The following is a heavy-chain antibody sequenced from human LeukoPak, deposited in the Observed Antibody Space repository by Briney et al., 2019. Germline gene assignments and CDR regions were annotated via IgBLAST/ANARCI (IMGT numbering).Heavy chain of an antibody. CDR1: DGSISSFY. J-gene: IGHJ4*02. CDR3: ARDSAPSDWNYDY. D-gene: IGHD1-7*01. Sequence: SETLSLTCTVSDGSISSFYWSWIRQPAGKGLEWIGRIYSSGTTNYNPSLKSRLTMSVDTSKNQFSLKLSFVTAADTAVYYCARDSAPSDWNYDYWGQGTLVTVSS. CDR2: IYSSGTT. V-gene: IGHV4-4*07.